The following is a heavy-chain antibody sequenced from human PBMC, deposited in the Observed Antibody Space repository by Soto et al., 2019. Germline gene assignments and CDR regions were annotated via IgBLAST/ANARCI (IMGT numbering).Heavy chain of an antibody. CDR1: GFAFSSYS. J-gene: IGHJ6*03. Sequence: GGSLRLSCAASGFAFSSYSMNWVRQAPGKGLEWVSSISSSSSYIYYADSVKGRFTISRDNAKNSLYLQMNSLRAEDTAVYYCARVLPEWLLHMDVWGKGTTVTVSS. D-gene: IGHD3-3*01. CDR2: ISSSSSYI. CDR3: ARVLPEWLLHMDV. V-gene: IGHV3-21*01.